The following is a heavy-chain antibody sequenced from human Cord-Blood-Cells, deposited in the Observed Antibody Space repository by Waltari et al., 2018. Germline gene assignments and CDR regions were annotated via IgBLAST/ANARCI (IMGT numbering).Heavy chain of an antibody. Sequence: QVQLVQSGAEVKKPGASVKVSCKASGYTFTSYDINWGRQATGQGLEWMGWMNQNSGNTGYAQKFQGRVTMTRNTSISTAYMELGRLRSDDTAVYYCARVGSGDYWGQGTLVTVSS. J-gene: IGHJ4*02. V-gene: IGHV1-8*01. CDR2: MNQNSGNT. CDR3: ARVGSGDY. CDR1: GYTFTSYD. D-gene: IGHD3-10*01.